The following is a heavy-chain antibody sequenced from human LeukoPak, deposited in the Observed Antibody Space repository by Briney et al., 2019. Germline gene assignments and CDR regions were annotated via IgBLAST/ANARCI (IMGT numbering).Heavy chain of an antibody. CDR2: AGWAGGTT. CDR1: GFNFDRYT. J-gene: IGHJ4*02. V-gene: IGHV3-43*01. D-gene: IGHD3-10*02. CDR3: AKELDTMFFDY. Sequence: PGGSLRLSCATSGFNFDRYTIHWARQAPGKGLEWVSLAGWAGGTTFYSDSVRGRFTISRDSGRKSVYPQMNSLTTDDTAFYFCAKELDTMFFDYWGQGALVTVSS.